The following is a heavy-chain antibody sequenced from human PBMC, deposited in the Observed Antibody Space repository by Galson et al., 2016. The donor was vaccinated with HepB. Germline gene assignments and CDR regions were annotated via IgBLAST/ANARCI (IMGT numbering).Heavy chain of an antibody. CDR1: GGSISTYY. V-gene: IGHV4-59*01. CDR3: ARVLRFLEWLEFDP. CDR2: ISDSGST. D-gene: IGHD3-3*01. J-gene: IGHJ5*02. Sequence: ETLSLTCTVSGGSISTYYWSWVRQPPGKGLEWIGDISDSGSTNYNPSLKSRVTISVDTSKNQFSLKLSSVTAVDTAVYYCARVLRFLEWLEFDPWGQGTLVTVSS.